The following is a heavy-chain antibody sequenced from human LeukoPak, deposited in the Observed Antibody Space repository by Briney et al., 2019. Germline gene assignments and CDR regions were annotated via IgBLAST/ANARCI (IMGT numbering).Heavy chain of an antibody. CDR2: ISPHGDIE. J-gene: IGHJ4*02. V-gene: IGHV3-30*18. CDR3: AKINNNDDY. CDR1: GFTFTTFG. D-gene: IGHD1/OR15-1a*01. Sequence: PGGSLRLSCAASGFTFTTFGIHWVRQAPGKGLEWVAAISPHGDIEYYTDSVKGRFTIPRDNSKNMIYLQMNSLRGEDSAVYYCAKINNNDDYWGQGSLVTVSS.